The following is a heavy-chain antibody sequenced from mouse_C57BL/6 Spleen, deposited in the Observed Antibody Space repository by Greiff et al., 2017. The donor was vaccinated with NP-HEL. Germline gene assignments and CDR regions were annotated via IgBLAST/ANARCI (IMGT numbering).Heavy chain of an antibody. D-gene: IGHD2-5*01. CDR1: GYTFTSYW. Sequence: QVQLQQPGAELVKPGASVKLSCKASGYTFTSYWMHWVKQRPGQGLEWIGMIHPNSGSTNYNEKFKSKATLTVDKSSSTAYMQLSSLTSEDSAVYYCARDYSNYHGGFAYWGQGTLVTVSA. V-gene: IGHV1-64*01. CDR2: IHPNSGST. J-gene: IGHJ3*01. CDR3: ARDYSNYHGGFAY.